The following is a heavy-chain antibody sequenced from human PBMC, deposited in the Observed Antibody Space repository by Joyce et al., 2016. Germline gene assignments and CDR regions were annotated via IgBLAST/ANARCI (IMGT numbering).Heavy chain of an antibody. CDR1: GFTVSNNY. Sequence: EVQLVESGGGLIQPGGSLRLSCAASGFTVSNNYMTWVRQAPGKGRDWVSFIYSGGDTYYADSVKGRFTISRDKNTLYLQMNSLRVEDTAVYYCARVPGFHWGQGTLVTVSS. CDR2: IYSGGDT. CDR3: ARVPGFH. J-gene: IGHJ4*02. V-gene: IGHV3-53*01.